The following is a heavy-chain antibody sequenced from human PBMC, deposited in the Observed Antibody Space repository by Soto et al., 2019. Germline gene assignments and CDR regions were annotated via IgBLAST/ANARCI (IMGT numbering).Heavy chain of an antibody. CDR3: ARWSYLDY. J-gene: IGHJ4*02. CDR1: GFSFSSYA. Sequence: GGSLRLSCAASGFSFSSYAMSWLRQAPGKGLEWVSTISGSDGKTFYADSVKGRFSISRDTSDNMLYLQMNSPRDDDTAVYYCARWSYLDYWGQGARVTVSS. CDR2: ISGSDGKT. D-gene: IGHD2-15*01. V-gene: IGHV3-23*01.